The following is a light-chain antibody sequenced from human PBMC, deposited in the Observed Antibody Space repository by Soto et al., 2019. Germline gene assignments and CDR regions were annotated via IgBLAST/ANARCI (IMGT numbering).Light chain of an antibody. CDR1: MRDVGAYNL. Sequence: QSVLTQPASISGSPGQSITISCAGTMRDVGAYNLVSWYQQHPGRVPQLIIYEVRNRPSGISFRFSGSKSGNTASLTISGLQAEDEADYYCSSFTSKSTLIFGGGTKVTVL. CDR2: EVR. CDR3: SSFTSKSTLI. V-gene: IGLV2-14*01. J-gene: IGLJ2*01.